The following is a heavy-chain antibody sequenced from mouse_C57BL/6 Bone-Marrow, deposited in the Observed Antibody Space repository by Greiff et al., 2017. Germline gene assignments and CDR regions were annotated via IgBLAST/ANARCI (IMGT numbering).Heavy chain of an antibody. CDR2: SRNKANDYTT. Sequence: DVMLVESGGGLVQSGRSLRLSCATSGFTFSDFYMEWVRQAPGKGLEWIAASRNKANDYTTEYSASVKGRFIVSRDTSQSILYLQMNALRAEDTAIYYCARDAYWGQGTSVTVSS. V-gene: IGHV7-1*01. CDR1: GFTFSDFY. J-gene: IGHJ4*01. CDR3: ARDAY.